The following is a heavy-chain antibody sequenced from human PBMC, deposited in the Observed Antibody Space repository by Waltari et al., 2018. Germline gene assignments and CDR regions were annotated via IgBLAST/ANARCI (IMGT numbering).Heavy chain of an antibody. J-gene: IGHJ4*02. D-gene: IGHD4-17*01. Sequence: QLQLQESGPGLVKPSETLSLTCTVSGGSMSSSSYYWGWIRQPPGKGLEWIGSIYYSGSTYYNPSLKSRVTISVDTSKNQFSLKLSSVTAADTAVYYCARDGFDGDYGDYYFDYWGQGTLVTVSS. CDR1: GGSMSSSSYY. V-gene: IGHV4-39*07. CDR2: IYYSGST. CDR3: ARDGFDGDYGDYYFDY.